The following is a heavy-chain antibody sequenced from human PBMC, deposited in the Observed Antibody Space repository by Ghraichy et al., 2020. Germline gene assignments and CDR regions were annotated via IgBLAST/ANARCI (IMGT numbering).Heavy chain of an antibody. CDR3: ARHSGWSNFDY. V-gene: IGHV4-59*08. D-gene: IGHD6-19*01. J-gene: IGHJ4*02. CDR1: GGSISSYY. Sequence: SETLSLTCTVSGGSISSYYWSWIRQPPGKGLEWIGYIYYSGSTNYNPSLKSRVTISVDTSKNQFSLKLSSVTAADTAVYYCARHSGWSNFDYWGQGTLVTVSS. CDR2: IYYSGST.